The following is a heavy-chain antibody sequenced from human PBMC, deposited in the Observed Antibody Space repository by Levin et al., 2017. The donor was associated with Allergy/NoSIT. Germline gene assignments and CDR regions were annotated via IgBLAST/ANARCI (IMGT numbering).Heavy chain of an antibody. V-gene: IGHV4-38-2*02. CDR1: GYSINNGYY. J-gene: IGHJ5*02. Sequence: SETLSLTCAVSGYSINNGYYWGWIRQPPGKGLEWIGSIYHSGNSYYSQSLKSRVTISVDTSKNQFSLKLSSVAAADTAVYYCARDARGSYQNWLDPWGQGTLVTVSS. CDR3: ARDARGSYQNWLDP. D-gene: IGHD1-26*01. CDR2: IYHSGNS.